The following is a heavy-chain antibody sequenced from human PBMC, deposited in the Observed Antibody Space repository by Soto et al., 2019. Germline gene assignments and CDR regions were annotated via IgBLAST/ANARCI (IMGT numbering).Heavy chain of an antibody. Sequence: ASVKVSCKAAGYTFTGCYMHWVRQAPGQGLEWMGWINPNSGGTNYAQKFQGRVTMTRDTSISTAYMELSSLRSDDTAVYYRERDSLAINGTGLIYYYYHGMDVWGQGTTVTVSS. CDR2: INPNSGGT. D-gene: IGHD1-20*01. V-gene: IGHV1-2*02. CDR3: ERDSLAINGTGLIYYYYHGMDV. J-gene: IGHJ6*02. CDR1: GYTFTGCY.